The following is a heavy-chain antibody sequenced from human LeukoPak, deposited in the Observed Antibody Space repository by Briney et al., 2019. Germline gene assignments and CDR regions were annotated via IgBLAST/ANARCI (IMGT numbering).Heavy chain of an antibody. CDR2: IYSGGST. CDR3: ARDQWLNYNYFDY. Sequence: PGGSLRLSCAASGFTVSNNYMTWVRQAPGKGLEWVSLIYSGGSTYYADSVKGRFTISRDNSKNTLYLQMNSLRAEDTAVYYCARDQWLNYNYFDYWGQGTLVTVSS. D-gene: IGHD6-19*01. CDR1: GFTVSNNY. V-gene: IGHV3-66*01. J-gene: IGHJ4*02.